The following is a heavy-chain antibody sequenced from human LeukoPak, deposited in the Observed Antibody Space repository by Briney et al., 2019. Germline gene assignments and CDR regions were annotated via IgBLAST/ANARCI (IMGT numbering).Heavy chain of an antibody. J-gene: IGHJ4*02. CDR3: ARKRPSDPIDY. CDR1: GGSFSGYS. D-gene: IGHD2-21*02. CDR2: THYSGST. Sequence: PSETLSLTCTVSGGSFSGYSWSWIRQPPGKGLEWIGYTHYSGSTNYNPSLKTRVTISVDTSKNQFSLKVSSMTAADTAVYYCARKRPSDPIDYWGQGTLVTVSS. V-gene: IGHV4-59*01.